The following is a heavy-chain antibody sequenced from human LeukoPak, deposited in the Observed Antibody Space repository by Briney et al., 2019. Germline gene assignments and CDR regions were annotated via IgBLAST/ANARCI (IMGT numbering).Heavy chain of an antibody. V-gene: IGHV3-20*03. D-gene: IGHD3-10*01. Sequence: YADSVKGRFTISRDNAMSSLYLQINSLRAEDTALYYCARDYGSGSYYNGIDYWGQGTLVSVSS. J-gene: IGHJ4*02. CDR3: ARDYGSGSYYNGIDY.